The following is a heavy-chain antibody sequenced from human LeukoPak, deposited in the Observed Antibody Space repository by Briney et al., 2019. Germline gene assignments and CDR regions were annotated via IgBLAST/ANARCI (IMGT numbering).Heavy chain of an antibody. CDR3: ARDSGSYPDY. CDR1: GGSISSGGYY. Sequence: TLSLTCTVSGGSISSGGYYWSWIRQHPGKGLEWIGYIYYSGSTYYNPSLKSRVTISVDASKKQFSLKLSSVTAADTAVYYCARDSGSYPDYWGQGTLVTVSS. CDR2: IYYSGST. D-gene: IGHD1-26*01. J-gene: IGHJ4*02. V-gene: IGHV4-31*03.